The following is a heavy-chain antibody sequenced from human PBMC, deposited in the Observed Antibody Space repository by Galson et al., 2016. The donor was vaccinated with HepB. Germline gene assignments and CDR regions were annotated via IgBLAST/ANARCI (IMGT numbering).Heavy chain of an antibody. CDR2: VYSGGGT. Sequence: SLRLSCAASGFTVSSSYMSWVRQAPGKGLEWVSVVYSGGGTYYADSVKGRFTISRDNSKNTLYLQMNSLRAEDTAVYYCARYYDILTGYSNYGMDVWGQGTTVTVSS. D-gene: IGHD3-9*01. CDR1: GFTVSSSY. CDR3: ARYYDILTGYSNYGMDV. V-gene: IGHV3-53*01. J-gene: IGHJ6*02.